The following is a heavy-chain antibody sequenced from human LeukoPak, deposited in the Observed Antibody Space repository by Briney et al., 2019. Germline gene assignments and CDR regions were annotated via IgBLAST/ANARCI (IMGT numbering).Heavy chain of an antibody. J-gene: IGHJ6*03. V-gene: IGHV4-4*07. CDR2: IYTSGST. CDR3: ARDESMVRGVITGLNYYYMDV. Sequence: SETLSLTCTVSGGSISSYYWSWIRQPAGKGLEWIGRIYTSGSTNYNPSLKSRVTMSVDTSKNQFSLKLSSVTAAATAVYYCARDESMVRGVITGLNYYYMDVWGKGTTVTVSS. CDR1: GGSISSYY. D-gene: IGHD3-10*01.